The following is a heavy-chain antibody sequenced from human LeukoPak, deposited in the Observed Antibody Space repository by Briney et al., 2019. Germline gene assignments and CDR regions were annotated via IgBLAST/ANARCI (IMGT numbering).Heavy chain of an antibody. CDR2: ISSSSSYI. Sequence: GGSLRLSCAASGFTFSSYAMSWVRQAPGKGLEWVSSISSSSSYIYYADSVKGRFTISRDNAKNSLYLQMNSLRAEDTAVYYCARDFYSYPCYWGQGTLVTVSS. D-gene: IGHD5-18*01. CDR1: GFTFSSYA. V-gene: IGHV3-21*01. CDR3: ARDFYSYPCY. J-gene: IGHJ4*02.